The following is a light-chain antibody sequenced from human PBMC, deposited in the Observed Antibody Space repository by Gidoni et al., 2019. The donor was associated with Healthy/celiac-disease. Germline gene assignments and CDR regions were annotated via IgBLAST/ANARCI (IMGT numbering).Light chain of an antibody. J-gene: IGKJ1*01. CDR3: QQYNNWPQT. CDR2: GAA. CDR1: ESVSSN. V-gene: IGKV3-15*01. Sequence: EIVMTQSPATLSVSPGERDTLSCRASESVSSNFAWYQQKPGQAPRLLIYGAATRATGIPARFSGSGSGTEFTLTISSLQSEDFAVYYCQQYNNWPQTFGQGTKVEIK.